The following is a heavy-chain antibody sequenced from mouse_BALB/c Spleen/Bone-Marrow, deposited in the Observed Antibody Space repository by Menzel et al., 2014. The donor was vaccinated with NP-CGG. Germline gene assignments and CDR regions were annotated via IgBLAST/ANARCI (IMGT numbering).Heavy chain of an antibody. CDR3: ARDTMITYYYAMDY. V-gene: IGHV5-6*01. J-gene: IGHJ4*01. D-gene: IGHD2-4*01. Sequence: EVMLVESGGDLVKPGGSLKLSCAASGFTFSSYGMSWVRQTPDKRLEWVATISSGGSYTYYPDSVKGRFTISRDNAKNTLYLQMSNLKSEDTAMYYCARDTMITYYYAMDYWGQGTSVTVSS. CDR1: GFTFSSYG. CDR2: ISSGGSYT.